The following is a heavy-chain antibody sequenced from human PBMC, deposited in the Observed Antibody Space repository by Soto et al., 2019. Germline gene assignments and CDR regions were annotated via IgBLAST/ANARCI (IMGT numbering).Heavy chain of an antibody. Sequence: GEALKISCQTSGYTFTNYWIGWVRQMPGGGLEWLGLIFPRDFDVRYSPSFQGQVTISADKSISTAYLQWSSLKASGTAMYYCARSGLQDYGSGSYFGYWGQGTLVTVSS. CDR3: ARSGLQDYGSGSYFGY. J-gene: IGHJ4*02. CDR2: IFPRDFDV. CDR1: GYTFTNYW. D-gene: IGHD3-10*01. V-gene: IGHV5-51*01.